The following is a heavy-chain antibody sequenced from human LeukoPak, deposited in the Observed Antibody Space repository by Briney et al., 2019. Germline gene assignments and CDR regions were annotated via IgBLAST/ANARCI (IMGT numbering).Heavy chain of an antibody. V-gene: IGHV4-59*08. CDR3: ARGDWLIRFDY. D-gene: IGHD3-9*01. J-gene: IGHJ4*02. Sequence: SETLSLTCTVSGGSISSYYWSWIRQPPGKGLEWIGYIYYSGSTNYNPSLKSRVTISVDTSKNQFSLKLSSVTAADTAVYYCARGDWLIRFDYWGQGTLVTVSS. CDR2: IYYSGST. CDR1: GGSISSYY.